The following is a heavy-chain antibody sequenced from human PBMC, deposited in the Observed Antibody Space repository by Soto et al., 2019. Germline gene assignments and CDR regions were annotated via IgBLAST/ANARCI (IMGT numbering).Heavy chain of an antibody. D-gene: IGHD1-26*01. V-gene: IGHV3-7*03. CDR1: GFTFNNYW. Sequence: DVQLVESGGGMVQPGGSLRLSCAASGFTFNNYWMSLVRQAPGKGLEWVANIRQDGSETNYLDSVKGRFTISRDNARDVLYLEMNSLRAEDTAVFYCARERGSYFDAFDLWGRGTMVVVAS. CDR2: IRQDGSET. J-gene: IGHJ3*01. CDR3: ARERGSYFDAFDL.